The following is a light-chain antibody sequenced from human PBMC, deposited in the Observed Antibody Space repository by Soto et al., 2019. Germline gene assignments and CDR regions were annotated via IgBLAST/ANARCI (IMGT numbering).Light chain of an antibody. CDR2: GAS. J-gene: IGKJ5*01. CDR3: QQHGSSPIT. V-gene: IGKV3-20*01. Sequence: EIGLTQSPGTLSLSPGERATLSCRASQSVSSSYLAWYQQKPGQAPRLLIYGASSRATGIPDRFSGSGSGTDFTLTISRLEPEDFAVYYCQQHGSSPITFGQGTRLEIK. CDR1: QSVSSSY.